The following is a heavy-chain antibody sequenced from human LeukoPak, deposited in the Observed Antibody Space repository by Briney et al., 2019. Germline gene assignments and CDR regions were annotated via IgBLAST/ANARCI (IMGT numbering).Heavy chain of an antibody. D-gene: IGHD3-3*01. CDR1: GGTFSSYA. J-gene: IGHJ4*02. Sequence: ASVKVSCKASGGTFSSYAISWVRQAPGQGLEWMGGIIPIFSTANYAQKFQGRVTITADESTSTAYMELSSLRSEDTAVYYCAREGPITTRYDYWGQGTLVTVSS. V-gene: IGHV1-69*13. CDR2: IIPIFSTA. CDR3: AREGPITTRYDY.